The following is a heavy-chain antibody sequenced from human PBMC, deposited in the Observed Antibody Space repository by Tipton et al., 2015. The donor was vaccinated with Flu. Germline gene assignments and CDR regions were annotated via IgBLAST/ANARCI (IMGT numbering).Heavy chain of an antibody. CDR1: GFTFNTSV. D-gene: IGHD1-1*01. CDR2: IHFNEDK. V-gene: IGHV3-30*02. J-gene: IGHJ3*02. CDR3: AREGAGTGSGGFDI. Sequence: SLRLSCAASGFTFNTSVMHWVRQAPDKGLEWVSFIHFNEDKKYADSVKGRFTISRDNPKNKLDLQMNSLKPEDSAVYFCAREGAGTGSGGFDIWGQGTMVTVSS.